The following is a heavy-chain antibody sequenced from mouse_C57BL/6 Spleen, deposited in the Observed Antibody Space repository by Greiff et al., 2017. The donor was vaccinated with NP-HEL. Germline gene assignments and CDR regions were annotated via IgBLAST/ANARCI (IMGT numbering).Heavy chain of an antibody. CDR2: IDTSDSYT. CDR1: GYTFTSYW. D-gene: IGHD2-1*01. J-gene: IGHJ4*01. V-gene: IGHV1-69*01. CDR3: ARSGVLLYAMDY. Sequence: QVQLQQPGAELVMPGASVKLSCKASGYTFTSYWMHWVKQRPGQGLEWIGEIDTSDSYTNYNQKFKGKSTLTVDKSSNTTYMQLSSLTSEDSTVYYCARSGVLLYAMDYWGQGTSVTVSS.